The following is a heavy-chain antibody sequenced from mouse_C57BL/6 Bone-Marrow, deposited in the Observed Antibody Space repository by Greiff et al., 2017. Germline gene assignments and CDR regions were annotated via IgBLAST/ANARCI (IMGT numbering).Heavy chain of an antibody. Sequence: EVKLVESGGGLVQPGGSLKLSCAASGFTFSDYYMYWVRQTPEKRLEWVAYISNGGGSTYYPDTVKGRVTISRDNAKNTLYLQMSRLKSEDTAMYYCARRGTTVVAVDYWGQGTSVTVSS. CDR3: ARRGTTVVAVDY. V-gene: IGHV5-12*01. CDR2: ISNGGGST. CDR1: GFTFSDYY. J-gene: IGHJ4*01. D-gene: IGHD1-1*01.